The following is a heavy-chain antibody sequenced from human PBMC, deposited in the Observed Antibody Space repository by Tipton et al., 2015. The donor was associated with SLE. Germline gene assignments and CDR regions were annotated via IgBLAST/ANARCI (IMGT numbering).Heavy chain of an antibody. Sequence: TLSLTCAVYGGSFSGYYWSWIRNPPGEGLEWIGETNHWGSTNYNPSLKSRVTIPVDTSKNQFSLRLSLVTAADTAVYYCARGDEPSRPFDYWGKGTLVPVSS. V-gene: IGHV4-34*01. CDR2: TNHWGST. J-gene: IGHJ4*02. CDR1: GGSFSGYY. CDR3: ARGDEPSRPFDY.